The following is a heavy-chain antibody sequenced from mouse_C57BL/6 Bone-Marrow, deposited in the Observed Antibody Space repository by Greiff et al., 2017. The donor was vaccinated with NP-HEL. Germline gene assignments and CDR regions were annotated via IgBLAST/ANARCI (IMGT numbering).Heavy chain of an antibody. J-gene: IGHJ2*01. V-gene: IGHV5-6*01. D-gene: IGHD1-1*01. Sequence: EVHLVESGGDLVKPGGSLKLSCAASGFTFSSYGMSWVRQTPDKRLEWVATISSGGSYTYYPDSVKGRFTISRDNAKNTLYLQMSSLKSEDTAMYYCARESTVVAKDYWGQGTTLTVSS. CDR2: ISSGGSYT. CDR1: GFTFSSYG. CDR3: ARESTVVAKDY.